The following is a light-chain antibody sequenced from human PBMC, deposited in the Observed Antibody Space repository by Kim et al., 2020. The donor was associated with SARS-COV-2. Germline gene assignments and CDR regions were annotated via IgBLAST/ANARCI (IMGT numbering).Light chain of an antibody. CDR2: CAS. J-gene: IGKJ1*01. V-gene: IGKV4-1*01. Sequence: ATRNCKSRRSVLYSTNSKNYLSWYQQKPGQPPKLLIYCASARDSGVPDRFSGSGSGTDFTLAISSLQAEDVAVYYCQQYFNTPCTFGHGTKVDIK. CDR3: QQYFNTPCT. CDR1: RSVLYSTNSKNY.